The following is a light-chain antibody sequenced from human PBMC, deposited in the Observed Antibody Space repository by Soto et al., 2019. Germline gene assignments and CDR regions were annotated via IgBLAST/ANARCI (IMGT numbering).Light chain of an antibody. J-gene: IGKJ1*01. Sequence: DIQMTQSPSSLSAYVGDRVTITCRASQSISSYLNWYQQKPGKAPNLLIYTTSSLESGVPSRFSGSGSGTDFTLTISSLQPEDFATYFCQQSDSRPLTFGQGTKVEI. CDR3: QQSDSRPLT. CDR1: QSISSY. CDR2: TTS. V-gene: IGKV1-39*01.